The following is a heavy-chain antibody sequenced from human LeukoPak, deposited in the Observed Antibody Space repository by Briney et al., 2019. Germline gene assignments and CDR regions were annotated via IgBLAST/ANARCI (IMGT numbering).Heavy chain of an antibody. J-gene: IGHJ6*02. V-gene: IGHV3-23*01. CDR1: GFTFKTHA. CDR2: IDDSGVIR. CDR3: AKRLKRNYYYHYAMDV. D-gene: IGHD3-22*01. Sequence: GGSLRLSCAASGFTFKTHAMSWVRQAPGKGLEWVSRIDDSGVIRSYADSVKGRFTISRDNSKMTLTLQMNSLRAEDTAVYYCAKRLKRNYYYHYAMDVWGQGTTVTVS.